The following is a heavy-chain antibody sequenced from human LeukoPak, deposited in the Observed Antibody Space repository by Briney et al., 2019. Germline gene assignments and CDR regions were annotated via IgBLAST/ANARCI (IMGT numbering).Heavy chain of an antibody. J-gene: IGHJ5*02. D-gene: IGHD3-10*01. V-gene: IGHV1-18*01. Sequence: PGASVKVSCKASGYTFTSYGISWVRQAPGQGLEWMGWISAYNGNTNYAQKLQGRVTMTTDTSTSTAYMELRSLRSDDTAVYYCARPIVLQGLLWFGEFGFDPWGQGTLVTVSS. CDR1: GYTFTSYG. CDR3: ARPIVLQGLLWFGEFGFDP. CDR2: ISAYNGNT.